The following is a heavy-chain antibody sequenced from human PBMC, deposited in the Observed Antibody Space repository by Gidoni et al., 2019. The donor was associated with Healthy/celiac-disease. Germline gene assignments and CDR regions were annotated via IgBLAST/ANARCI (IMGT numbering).Heavy chain of an antibody. D-gene: IGHD3-3*01. CDR1: GGSISSYS. CDR3: ARQDFWRGYFDY. Sequence: QVQLQESGPGLVKPSATLSLTCTVSGGSISSYSCSWVRQPPGKGLEWIWYIYYGGSTNYIPSPKRRVTISVDPSKNQFSLTLSSVTAADTAVYYCARQDFWRGYFDYWGQGTLVTVSS. CDR2: IYYGGST. V-gene: IGHV4-59*08. J-gene: IGHJ4*02.